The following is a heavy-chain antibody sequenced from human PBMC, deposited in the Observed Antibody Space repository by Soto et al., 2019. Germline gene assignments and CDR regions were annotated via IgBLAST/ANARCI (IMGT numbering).Heavy chain of an antibody. CDR2: IWYDGSNK. Sequence: VAVIWYDGSNKYYADSVKGRFTISRDNSKNTLYLQMNSLRAEDTAVYYCARDSGLRSYYYYMDVWGKGTTVTVSS. V-gene: IGHV3-33*01. J-gene: IGHJ6*03. D-gene: IGHD5-12*01. CDR3: ARDSGLRSYYYYMDV.